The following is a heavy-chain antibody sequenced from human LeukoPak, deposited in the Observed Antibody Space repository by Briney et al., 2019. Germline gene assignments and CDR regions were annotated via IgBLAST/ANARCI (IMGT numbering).Heavy chain of an antibody. CDR3: TRDGDYYDTSGPDV. CDR2: IYSDDRT. V-gene: IGHV3-53*01. Sequence: GGSLRLSCAASGFTVSGNYMSWVRQDPGKRLEWGSVIYSDDRTYYADSGKGRFTISRDNSKNTLYLQMNTLRAEDTAVYYCTRDGDYYDTSGPDVWGKGTTVTVSS. J-gene: IGHJ6*04. D-gene: IGHD3-22*01. CDR1: GFTVSGNY.